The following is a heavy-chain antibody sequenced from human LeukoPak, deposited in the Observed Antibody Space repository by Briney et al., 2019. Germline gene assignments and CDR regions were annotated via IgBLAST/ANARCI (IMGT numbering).Heavy chain of an antibody. CDR1: GVSISSYY. CDR3: ASTWLGTTDY. J-gene: IGHJ4*02. Sequence: SETLSLTCTVSGVSISSYYWTWIRQPPGKGLEWIGYIYYSGSTIYNPSLKSRVTISVDTAKNQFSLRLSSVTAADTAVYYCASTWLGTTDYWGQGTLVTVSS. V-gene: IGHV4-59*01. D-gene: IGHD1-14*01. CDR2: IYYSGST.